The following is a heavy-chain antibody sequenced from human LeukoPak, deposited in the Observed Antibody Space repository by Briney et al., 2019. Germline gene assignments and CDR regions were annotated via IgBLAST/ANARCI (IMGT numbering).Heavy chain of an antibody. CDR3: ARWRHSSGWYDPDY. CDR1: GGSFSGYH. CDR2: INHSGST. Sequence: PSETLSLTCAVYGGSFSGYHWSWIRQPPGKGLEWIGEINHSGSTNYNPSLKSRVTISVDTSKNQFSLKLSSVTAADTAVYYCARWRHSSGWYDPDYWGQGTLVTVSS. V-gene: IGHV4-34*01. J-gene: IGHJ4*02. D-gene: IGHD6-19*01.